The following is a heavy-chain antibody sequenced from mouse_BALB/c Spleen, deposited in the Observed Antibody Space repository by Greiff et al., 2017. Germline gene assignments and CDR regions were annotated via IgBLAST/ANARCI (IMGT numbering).Heavy chain of an antibody. Sequence: QVQLQQPGAELVKPGASVKLSCKASGYTFTSYWMHWVKQRPGQGLEWIGEINPSNGRTNYNEKFESKATLTVDKSSSTAYMQLSSLTSEDSAVYYCARLDGGFAYWGQGTLVTVSA. CDR1: GYTFTSYW. J-gene: IGHJ3*01. V-gene: IGHV1S81*02. CDR3: ARLDGGFAY. CDR2: INPSNGRT. D-gene: IGHD2-3*01.